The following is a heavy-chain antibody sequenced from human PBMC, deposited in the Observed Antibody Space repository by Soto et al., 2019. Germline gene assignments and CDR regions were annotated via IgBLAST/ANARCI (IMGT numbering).Heavy chain of an antibody. CDR2: IKQDGSEK. Sequence: EVQLVESGGGLVQPGGSLRLSCAASGFTFSNYWMSWVRQAPGKGLEWVANIKQDGSEKYYVDSVKGRFTISRDNAKNSLYLQMNSLRADDTAVYYCARVIAVAGTAVWDYWGQGTLVTVSS. D-gene: IGHD6-19*01. V-gene: IGHV3-7*05. J-gene: IGHJ4*02. CDR1: GFTFSNYW. CDR3: ARVIAVAGTAVWDY.